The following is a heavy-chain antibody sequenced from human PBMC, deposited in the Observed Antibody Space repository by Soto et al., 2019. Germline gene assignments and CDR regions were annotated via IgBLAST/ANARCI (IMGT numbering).Heavy chain of an antibody. Sequence: QVQLQESGPGLVKPSETLSLTCTVSGGSISSYYWSWIRQPPGKGLEWIGYIYYSGSTNYNPSLTSRVTISVDTSKNQFSLKLSSVTAADTAVYYCARRYYDFWSGYLTNWFDPWGQGTLVTVSS. J-gene: IGHJ5*02. CDR1: GGSISSYY. D-gene: IGHD3-3*01. V-gene: IGHV4-59*08. CDR3: ARRYYDFWSGYLTNWFDP. CDR2: IYYSGST.